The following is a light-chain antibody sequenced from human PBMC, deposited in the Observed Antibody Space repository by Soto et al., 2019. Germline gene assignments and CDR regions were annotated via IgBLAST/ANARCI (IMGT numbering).Light chain of an antibody. V-gene: IGLV1-40*01. CDR1: TSNIGAGYD. J-gene: IGLJ2*01. CDR3: QSYDTSLSGPVV. CDR2: GNS. Sequence: QAVVTQPPSVSGAPGQRVTISCTGNTSNIGAGYDVHWYQQLPGTAPKLLIYGNSNRPSGVPDRFSGSKSGTSASLAITPLQAEDEADYYCQSYDTSLSGPVVFGGGTQLTVL.